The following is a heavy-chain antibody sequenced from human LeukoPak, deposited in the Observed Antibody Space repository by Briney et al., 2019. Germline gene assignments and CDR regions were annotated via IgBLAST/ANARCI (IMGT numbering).Heavy chain of an antibody. D-gene: IGHD3-3*01. Sequence: SETLSLTCTVSGGSISSSSYYWGWIRRPPGKGLEWIGSIYYSGSTYYNPSLKSRVTISVDTSKNQFSLKLSSVTAADTAVYYCARHPHRNFWSGYWDYWGQGTLVTVSS. CDR3: ARHPHRNFWSGYWDY. CDR1: GGSISSSSYY. CDR2: IYYSGST. J-gene: IGHJ4*02. V-gene: IGHV4-39*01.